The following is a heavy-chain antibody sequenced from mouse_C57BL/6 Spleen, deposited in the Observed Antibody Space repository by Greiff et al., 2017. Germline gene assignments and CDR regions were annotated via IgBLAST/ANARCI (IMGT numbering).Heavy chain of an antibody. D-gene: IGHD1-1*01. CDR3: TREGIYYYGCIHYFDY. V-gene: IGHV5-9-1*02. CDR1: GFTFSSYA. J-gene: IGHJ2*01. CDR2: ISSGGDYI. Sequence: EVMLVESGAGLVKPGGSLKLSCAVSGFTFSSYAMSWVRQTPVTRLEWVAYISSGGDYIYSADTVKGRFTISRDNSRNTLYLQMSRRKSEDTAMYYCTREGIYYYGCIHYFDYWGQGTTLTVSS.